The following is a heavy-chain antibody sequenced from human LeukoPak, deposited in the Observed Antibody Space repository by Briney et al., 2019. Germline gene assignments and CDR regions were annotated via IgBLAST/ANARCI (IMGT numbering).Heavy chain of an antibody. V-gene: IGHV4-59*01. CDR1: GGSFTLFY. Sequence: SETLSLTCTASGGSFTLFYWSWIRQPPGKELEWIGDIYHSGRINYNPSLKSRVTISVDTSQNQFSLNLNSVTSADTAVYYCARDDGIAVDYWGQGTQVTVSS. CDR2: IYHSGRI. CDR3: ARDDGIAVDY. D-gene: IGHD6-13*01. J-gene: IGHJ4*02.